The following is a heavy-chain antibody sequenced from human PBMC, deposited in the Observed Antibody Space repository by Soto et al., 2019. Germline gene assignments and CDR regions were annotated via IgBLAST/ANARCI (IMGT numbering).Heavy chain of an antibody. J-gene: IGHJ6*02. Sequence: ASVKVSCKASGYTFTGYYMHWVRQAPGQGLEWMGWINPNSGGTNYAQKFQGWVTMTRDTSISTAYMELSRLRSDDTAVYYCARGGMGYFISTSCYIGGTYYYYGMDVWGQGTTVTVSS. CDR2: INPNSGGT. D-gene: IGHD2-2*02. V-gene: IGHV1-2*04. CDR3: ARGGMGYFISTSCYIGGTYYYYGMDV. CDR1: GYTFTGYY.